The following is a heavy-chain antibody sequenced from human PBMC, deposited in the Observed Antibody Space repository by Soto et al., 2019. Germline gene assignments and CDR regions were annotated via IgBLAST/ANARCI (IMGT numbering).Heavy chain of an antibody. CDR3: ARDGSLLWFGELLHHYYMDV. CDR1: GGSFSGYY. V-gene: IGHV4-34*01. Sequence: SETLSLTCAVYGGSFSGYYWSWIRQPPGKGLEWIGEINHSGSTNYNPSLKSRVTISVDTSKNQFSLKLSSVTAADTAVYYCARDGSLLWFGELLHHYYMDVWGKGTTVTVS. J-gene: IGHJ6*03. CDR2: INHSGST. D-gene: IGHD3-10*01.